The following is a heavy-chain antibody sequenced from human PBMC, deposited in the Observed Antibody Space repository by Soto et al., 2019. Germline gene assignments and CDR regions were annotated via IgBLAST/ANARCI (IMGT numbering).Heavy chain of an antibody. V-gene: IGHV1-46*01. D-gene: IGHD2-15*01. CDR2: VYPSGGGT. Sequence: QVQLVQSGAEVRKPGASVRVSCKAAGYTFSITYLHWLRQAPGQGLECLGLVYPSGGGTNYKESFNGRLNIHRDTSTSTGYMDMSRLTSEDTAIYSCARGYCSGGNCYNGRDVWGKGTTGTVSS. CDR1: GYTFSITY. CDR3: ARGYCSGGNCYNGRDV. J-gene: IGHJ6*04.